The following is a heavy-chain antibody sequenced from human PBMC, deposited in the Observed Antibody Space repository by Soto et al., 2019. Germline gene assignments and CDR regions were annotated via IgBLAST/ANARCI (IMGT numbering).Heavy chain of an antibody. Sequence: VASVKVSCKASGYTFTSYGISWVRQAPGQGLEWMGWISAYNGNTNYAQKLQGRVTMTTDTSTSTAYMELRSLRSDDTAMYYCARESPGVGYCSSTSCYPRSYNWFDPWGQGTLVTVSS. CDR1: GYTFTSYG. J-gene: IGHJ5*02. CDR2: ISAYNGNT. D-gene: IGHD2-2*01. V-gene: IGHV1-18*01. CDR3: ARESPGVGYCSSTSCYPRSYNWFDP.